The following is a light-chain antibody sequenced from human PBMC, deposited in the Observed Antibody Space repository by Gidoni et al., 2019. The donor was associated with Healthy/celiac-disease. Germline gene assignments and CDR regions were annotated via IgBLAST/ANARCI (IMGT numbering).Light chain of an antibody. Sequence: DIQMTQSPSSLSASVGDRVTITCRASQSISSYLNWYQQNPGKAPKLLIYAASSLQSGVPSRFSGSGSGTDFTLTICSLQPEDFATYYCQQSYSTPYTFGQXTRLEIK. CDR2: AAS. CDR1: QSISSY. J-gene: IGKJ2*01. V-gene: IGKV1-39*01. CDR3: QQSYSTPYT.